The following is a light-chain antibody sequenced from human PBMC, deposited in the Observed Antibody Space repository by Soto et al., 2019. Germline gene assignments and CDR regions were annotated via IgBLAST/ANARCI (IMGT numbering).Light chain of an antibody. Sequence: QSALTQPRSVSGSPGQSVTISCTGTSSNVGAYNYVSWYQQHPGKAPKLIIYDVINRPSGVPDRFSGSKSGITASLTISGLQAEDEADYYCCSLADSTDVVVGGGTKLTVL. V-gene: IGLV2-11*01. CDR3: CSLADSTDVV. CDR1: SSNVGAYNY. J-gene: IGLJ2*01. CDR2: DVI.